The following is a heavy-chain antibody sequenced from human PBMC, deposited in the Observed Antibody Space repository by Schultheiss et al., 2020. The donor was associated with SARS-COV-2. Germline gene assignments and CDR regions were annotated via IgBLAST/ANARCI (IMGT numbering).Heavy chain of an antibody. CDR2: ISYDGSNK. CDR1: GFTFSSYA. J-gene: IGHJ4*02. V-gene: IGHV3-30*07. CDR3: AKDRVVLRFLEWSHRFDY. Sequence: GGSLRLSCAASGFTFSSYAMSWVRQAPGKGLEWVAVISYDGSNKYYADSVKGRFTISRDNSKNTLYLQMNSLRAEDTAVYYCAKDRVVLRFLEWSHRFDYWGQGTLVTVSS. D-gene: IGHD3-3*01.